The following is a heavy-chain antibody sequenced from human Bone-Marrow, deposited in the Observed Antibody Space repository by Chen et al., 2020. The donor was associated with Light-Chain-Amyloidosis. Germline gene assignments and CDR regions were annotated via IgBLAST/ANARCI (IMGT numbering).Heavy chain of an antibody. V-gene: IGHV5-51*01. CDR3: ARRRDGYNFDY. D-gene: IGHD5-12*01. CDR1: GYTFPNYW. Sequence: EVQLEQSGPEVKKPGESLKISCKGSGYTFPNYWIGWVRQMPGKGLEWMVVTHPDDSDARYSPSFEGQVTISADKSITPAYLQWRGLKASDTAMYYCARRRDGYNFDYWGQGTLVTVSS. CDR2: THPDDSDA. J-gene: IGHJ4*02.